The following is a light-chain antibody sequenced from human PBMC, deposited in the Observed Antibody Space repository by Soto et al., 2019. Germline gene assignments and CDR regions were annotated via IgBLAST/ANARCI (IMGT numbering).Light chain of an antibody. V-gene: IGLV1-44*01. CDR3: AAWDDSLNGSYV. J-gene: IGLJ1*01. CDR1: SSNIGSNT. CDR2: SNN. Sequence: QSVLTQPPSDSGTPGQRVTIYCSGSSSNIGSNTVNWYQQLPGTAPKLLIYSNNQRPSGVPDRFSGSKSGTSASLAISGLQSEDEADYYCAAWDDSLNGSYVFGTGTKVTVL.